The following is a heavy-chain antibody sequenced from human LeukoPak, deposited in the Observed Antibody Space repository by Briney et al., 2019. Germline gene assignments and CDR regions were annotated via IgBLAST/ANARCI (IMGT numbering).Heavy chain of an antibody. Sequence: PGGSLRLSCAASGFPVSSNYMSWVRQAPGKGLEWVSVIYSGGSTYYADSVKGRFTISRDNSKNTLYLQMNSLRAEDTAVYYCAKMGKTENHYGSGRFSYYYYMDVWGKGTTVTISS. CDR1: GFPVSSNY. V-gene: IGHV3-66*01. CDR3: AKMGKTENHYGSGRFSYYYYMDV. J-gene: IGHJ6*03. CDR2: IYSGGST. D-gene: IGHD3-10*01.